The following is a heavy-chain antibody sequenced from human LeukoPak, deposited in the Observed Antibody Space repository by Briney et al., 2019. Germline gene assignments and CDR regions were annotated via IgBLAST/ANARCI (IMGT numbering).Heavy chain of an antibody. CDR3: ARVGDYYGSGSYVPYYYYYYMDV. Sequence: SETLSLTCTVSGGSISSSSYYWGWIRQPPGKGLEWIGSIYYSGSTYYNPSLKSRVTISVDTSKNQFSLKLSSVTAAETAVYYCARVGDYYGSGSYVPYYYYYYMDVWGKGTTVTVSS. V-gene: IGHV4-39*07. D-gene: IGHD3-10*01. CDR1: GGSISSSSYY. J-gene: IGHJ6*03. CDR2: IYYSGST.